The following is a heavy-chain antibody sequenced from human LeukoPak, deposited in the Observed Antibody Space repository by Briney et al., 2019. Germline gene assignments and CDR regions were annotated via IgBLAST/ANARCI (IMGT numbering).Heavy chain of an antibody. CDR2: IDQDGSEK. Sequence: GGSLRLSCAASAFTFSSYWMSWVRQAPGNGLEWVANIDQDGSEKYYVESMKGRITISRDTAKNSLYLQMNSLRAEDTAVYYCARGPVTRFDYWGQGTLVTVSS. CDR3: ARGPVTRFDY. D-gene: IGHD1-1*01. J-gene: IGHJ4*02. V-gene: IGHV3-7*03. CDR1: AFTFSSYW.